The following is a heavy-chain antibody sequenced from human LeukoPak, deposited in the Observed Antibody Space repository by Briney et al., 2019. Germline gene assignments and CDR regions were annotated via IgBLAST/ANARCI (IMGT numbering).Heavy chain of an antibody. Sequence: PTGGSLRLSCAASGFTFSSYAVSWVRQAPGKGLEWVSAISGSGGSTYYADSVKGRFTISRDNSKNTLYLQMNSLRAEDTAVYYCAKGTYSSGWYAVDYWGQGTLVTVSS. J-gene: IGHJ4*02. CDR3: AKGTYSSGWYAVDY. V-gene: IGHV3-23*01. CDR1: GFTFSSYA. CDR2: ISGSGGST. D-gene: IGHD6-19*01.